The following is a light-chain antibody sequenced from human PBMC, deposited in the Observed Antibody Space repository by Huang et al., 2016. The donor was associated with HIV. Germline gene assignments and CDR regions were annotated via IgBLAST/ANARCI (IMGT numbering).Light chain of an antibody. J-gene: IGKJ1*01. CDR1: QDIDAY. Sequence: DIQMTQSPSSLSASIGDRITISCRASQDIDAYLAWYQHKPVKVPNLLIYAASTLQSGVPSRFSGSGSGTNFTLTIGSLQPEDVGSYYGQKYNDVPRTFGQGTKVEIK. CDR3: QKYNDVPRT. CDR2: AAS. V-gene: IGKV1-27*01.